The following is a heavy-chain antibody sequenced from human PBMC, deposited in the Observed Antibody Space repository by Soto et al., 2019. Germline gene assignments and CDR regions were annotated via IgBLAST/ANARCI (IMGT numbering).Heavy chain of an antibody. CDR2: ISWNSGSI. D-gene: IGHD6-19*01. Sequence: GGSLRLSCAASGFTFDDYAMHWVRQAPGKGLEWVSGISWNSGSIGYADSVKGRFTISRDNAKNSLYLQMNSLRAEDTALYYCAKDFGTKWLVYYFDYWGKGTLVTVSS. CDR1: GFTFDDYA. CDR3: AKDFGTKWLVYYFDY. V-gene: IGHV3-9*01. J-gene: IGHJ4*02.